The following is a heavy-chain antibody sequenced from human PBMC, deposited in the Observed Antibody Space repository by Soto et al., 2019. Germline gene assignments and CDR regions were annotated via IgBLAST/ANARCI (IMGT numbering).Heavy chain of an antibody. CDR1: GFTFSSYD. CDR2: IGTAGDT. D-gene: IGHD3-16*01. Sequence: GGSLRLSCAASGFTFSSYDMHWVRQATGKGLEWVSAIGTAGDTYYPGSVKGRFTISRENAKNSLYLQMNSLRAEDTAVYYCARGGDEGDYYGMDVWGQGTTVTVSS. CDR3: ARGGDEGDYYGMDV. V-gene: IGHV3-13*01. J-gene: IGHJ6*02.